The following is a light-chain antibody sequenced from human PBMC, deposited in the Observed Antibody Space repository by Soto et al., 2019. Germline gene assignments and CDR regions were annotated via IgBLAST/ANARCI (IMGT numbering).Light chain of an antibody. V-gene: IGKV1-12*01. CDR2: SAS. J-gene: IGKJ2*01. CDR3: PQANSFPYT. Sequence: DIQMTQSPSFVSASVGDRVTITCRASQDISTWLAWYQQKPGRAPNLLIYSASSWQSGVPSRFSGSGSGTDFTLTISSLQPEDFATYYCPQANSFPYTFGQGTKLEIK. CDR1: QDISTW.